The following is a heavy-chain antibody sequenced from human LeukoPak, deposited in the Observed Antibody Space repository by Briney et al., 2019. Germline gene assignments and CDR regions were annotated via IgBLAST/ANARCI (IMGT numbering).Heavy chain of an antibody. J-gene: IGHJ4*02. CDR1: GFTFSSFA. Sequence: QLGGSLRLSCAAPGFTFSSFAMSWVRQTPGKGLEWVSTISHDGGSTYFADSVKGRFTISRDNSKSTLYLQMNSLRAEDTALYFCAKDFSSGLFDYWGQGTLVAVSS. V-gene: IGHV3-23*01. CDR2: ISHDGGST. D-gene: IGHD6-19*01. CDR3: AKDFSSGLFDY.